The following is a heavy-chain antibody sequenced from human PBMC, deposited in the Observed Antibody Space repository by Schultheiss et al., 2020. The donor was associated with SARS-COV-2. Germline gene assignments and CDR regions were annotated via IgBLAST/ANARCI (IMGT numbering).Heavy chain of an antibody. CDR2: FYSSGST. V-gene: IGHV4-59*01. CDR1: GGSISCYY. J-gene: IGHJ3*02. Sequence: SETLSLTCTVSGGSISCYYWTWIRQPPRKRLEWIGSFYSSGSTNCNPSLKSRVTISVDTSKKQFSLRLNSVTAADTAVYYCARDQDYGRNAFDIWGQGTMVTVSS. D-gene: IGHD4/OR15-4a*01. CDR3: ARDQDYGRNAFDI.